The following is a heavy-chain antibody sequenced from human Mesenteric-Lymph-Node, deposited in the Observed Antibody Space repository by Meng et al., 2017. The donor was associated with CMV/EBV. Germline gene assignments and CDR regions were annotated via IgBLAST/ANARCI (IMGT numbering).Heavy chain of an antibody. CDR2: INPNNGGT. J-gene: IGHJ4*02. V-gene: IGHV1-2*02. D-gene: IGHD4-23*01. CDR1: RYALPGYN. CDR3: ARRGYGGSYYFDY. Sequence: ASRYALPGYNIHWVRQAPGQGLEWMGWINPNNGGTNYAQKFQGRVTMTRDTSISTAYMELSRLRSDDTAVYYCARRGYGGSYYFDYWGQGTLVTVSS.